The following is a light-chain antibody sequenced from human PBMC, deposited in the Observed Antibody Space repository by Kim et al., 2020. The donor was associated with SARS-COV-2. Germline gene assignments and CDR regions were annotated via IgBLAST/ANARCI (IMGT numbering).Light chain of an antibody. J-gene: IGLJ2*01. Sequence: QSALTQPPSASGTPGQRVTISCSGSYSNIGTKIVTWYQQLPGTAPKLLIYSDNQRPSGVPDRFSGSKSGTSAALAISGLQSEDEADYYCAAWDDSLRGVLFGGGTQLTVL. CDR3: AAWDDSLRGVL. CDR2: SDN. CDR1: YSNIGTKI. V-gene: IGLV1-44*01.